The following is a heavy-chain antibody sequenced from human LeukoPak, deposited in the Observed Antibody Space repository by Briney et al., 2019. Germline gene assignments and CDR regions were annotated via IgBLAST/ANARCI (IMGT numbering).Heavy chain of an antibody. J-gene: IGHJ4*02. CDR3: TTPVSGSPSYFDY. CDR2: LKSKTDGGTT. V-gene: IGHV3-15*01. Sequence: WIRQPPGKGLEWVGRLKSKTDGGTTDYAAPVKGRFTISRDDSKNTLYLQMNSLKTEDTAVYYCTTPVSGSPSYFDYWGQGTLVTVSS. D-gene: IGHD3-10*01.